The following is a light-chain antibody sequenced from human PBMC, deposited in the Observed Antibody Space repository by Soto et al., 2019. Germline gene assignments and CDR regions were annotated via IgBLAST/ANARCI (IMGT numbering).Light chain of an antibody. CDR1: SSNIGNNA. J-gene: IGLJ1*01. CDR3: AAWDDSLNGFYV. Sequence: QSVLTQPPSVSEAPRQRVTISCSGNSSNIGNNAVNWYQQLPGKAPRLLIYYDDLLPSGVSDRFSGSKSGTSASLAISGLQSEDEADYYCAAWDDSLNGFYVFGTGTKVTVL. V-gene: IGLV1-36*01. CDR2: YDD.